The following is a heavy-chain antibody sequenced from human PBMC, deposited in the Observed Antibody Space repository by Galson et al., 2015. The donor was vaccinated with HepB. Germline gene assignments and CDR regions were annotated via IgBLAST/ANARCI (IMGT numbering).Heavy chain of an antibody. J-gene: IGHJ5*02. Sequence: SVTVSCKASGYKLSSYAMNWVRQAPGQGLEWMGWINTNTGNPTYAQGFTGRFVFSLDTSVSTAYLQISSLKAEDTAVYYCATRIHTYYYGSGPQPFDPWGQGTLVTVSS. CDR1: GYKLSSYA. CDR3: ATRIHTYYYGSGPQPFDP. CDR2: INTNTGNP. V-gene: IGHV7-4-1*02. D-gene: IGHD3-10*01.